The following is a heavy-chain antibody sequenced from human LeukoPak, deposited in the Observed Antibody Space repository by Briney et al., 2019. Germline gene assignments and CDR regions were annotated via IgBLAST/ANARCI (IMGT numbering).Heavy chain of an antibody. J-gene: IGHJ4*02. CDR2: ISGSGAGT. CDR1: GFTFIIYA. Sequence: GGSLRLSCAASGFTFIIYAMSWVRQAPGKGLEWVSVISGSGAGTHYADSVKGRFTISRDNSKNTVYLQLNSLGPEDTAVYYCAKALWFGELLNYFDYWGQGILVTVSS. D-gene: IGHD3-10*01. V-gene: IGHV3-23*01. CDR3: AKALWFGELLNYFDY.